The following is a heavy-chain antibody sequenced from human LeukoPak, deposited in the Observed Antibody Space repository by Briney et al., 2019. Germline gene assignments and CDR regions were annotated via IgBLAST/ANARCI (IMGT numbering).Heavy chain of an antibody. D-gene: IGHD5-18*01. V-gene: IGHV3-74*01. CDR1: GFTFSTYW. Sequence: GGSLRLSCAASGFTFSTYWMHWVRQAPGKGLVWLSRVDNDGSGTSYADSVKGRFTISRDNGKNILFLQMDSLRAGDTAVYFCARSQRGYSYGEHWGQGTPVTVSS. CDR2: VDNDGSGT. J-gene: IGHJ4*02. CDR3: ARSQRGYSYGEH.